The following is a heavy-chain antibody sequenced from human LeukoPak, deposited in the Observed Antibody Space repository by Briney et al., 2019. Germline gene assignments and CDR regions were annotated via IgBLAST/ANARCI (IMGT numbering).Heavy chain of an antibody. J-gene: IGHJ5*02. CDR3: ARESYPLVDP. CDR1: GGSISSGGYY. CDR2: IYTSGST. Sequence: SETLSLTCTVSGGSISSGGYYWSWIRQPAGKGLEWIGRIYTSGSTNYNPSLKSRVTISVDTSKNQFSLKLSSVTAADTAAYYCARESYPLVDPWGQGTLVTVSS. V-gene: IGHV4-61*02. D-gene: IGHD3-10*01.